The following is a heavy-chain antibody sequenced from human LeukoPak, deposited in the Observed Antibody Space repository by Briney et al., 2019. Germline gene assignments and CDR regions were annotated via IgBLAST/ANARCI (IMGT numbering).Heavy chain of an antibody. CDR1: GFTFSSYA. CDR3: ARAEAAFDI. CDR2: ISSNGGST. Sequence: GGSLRLSCAASGFTFSSYAMSWVRQAPGKGLEYVSAISSNGGSTYYANSVKGRFTISRDNSENTLYLQMGSLRAEDMAVYYCARAEAAFDIWGQGTMVTVSS. D-gene: IGHD1-14*01. V-gene: IGHV3-64*01. J-gene: IGHJ3*02.